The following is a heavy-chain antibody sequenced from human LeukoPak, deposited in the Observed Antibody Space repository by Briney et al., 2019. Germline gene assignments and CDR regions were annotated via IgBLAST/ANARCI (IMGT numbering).Heavy chain of an antibody. CDR3: AKDSYSYGAFDY. CDR2: ISWNSGSI. V-gene: IGHV3-9*01. D-gene: IGHD5-18*01. CDR1: GFTFDDYA. J-gene: IGHJ4*02. Sequence: GGSLRLSCAASGFTFDDYAIHWVRQAPGKGLEWVSGISWNSGSIGYADSVKGRFTISRDNAKNSLYLQMNSLRAEDTALYYCAKDSYSYGAFDYWGQGTLVTASS.